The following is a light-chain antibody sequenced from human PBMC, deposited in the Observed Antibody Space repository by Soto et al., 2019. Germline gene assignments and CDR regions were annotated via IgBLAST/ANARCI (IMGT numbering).Light chain of an antibody. J-gene: IGKJ1*01. CDR1: QSVGSY. CDR2: DAS. CDR3: QQYGSSGT. V-gene: IGKV3-11*01. Sequence: EIVLIQSPATLSLSPGERATLSCRASQSVGSYLAWYQHKPGQAPRLLISDASNRATGIPARFSGSGSETDFTLTISRLEPEDFAVYYCQQYGSSGTFGQGTKVEIK.